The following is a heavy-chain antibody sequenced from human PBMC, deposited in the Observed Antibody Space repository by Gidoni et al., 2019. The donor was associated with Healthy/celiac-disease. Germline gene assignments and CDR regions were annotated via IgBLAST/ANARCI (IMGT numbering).Heavy chain of an antibody. V-gene: IGHV4-34*01. CDR3: ARSSGWNLYKDY. Sequence: QVQLQQWGAGLLKPSETLSLTCAVYGGSFSGYYWSWIRQPPGKGLEWIGEINHSGSTNYNPSLKSRVTRSVDTSKNQFSLKLSSVTAADTAVYYCARSSGWNLYKDYWGQGTLVTVSS. D-gene: IGHD6-19*01. CDR2: INHSGST. J-gene: IGHJ4*02. CDR1: GGSFSGYY.